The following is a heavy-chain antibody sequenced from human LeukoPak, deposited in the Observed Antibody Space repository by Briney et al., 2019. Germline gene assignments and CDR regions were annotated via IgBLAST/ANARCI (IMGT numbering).Heavy chain of an antibody. J-gene: IGHJ6*03. D-gene: IGHD3-3*01. CDR2: INPNSGGT. Sequence: ASVKVSCKASGYTFTGYYMHWVRQAPGQGLEWMGRINPNSGGTNYAQKFQDRVTMTRDTSISTAYMELSSLRSEDTAVYYCARGVRARDTIFGVVTTGGYYYYYMDVWGKGTTVTVSS. V-gene: IGHV1-2*06. CDR1: GYTFTGYY. CDR3: ARGVRARDTIFGVVTTGGYYYYYMDV.